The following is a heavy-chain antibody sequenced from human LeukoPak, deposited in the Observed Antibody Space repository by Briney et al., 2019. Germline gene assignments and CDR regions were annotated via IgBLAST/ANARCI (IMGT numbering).Heavy chain of an antibody. Sequence: PGGSLRLSCAGSGFPFSSYPISWVRQPPGKGLEWVSAITASGDSTYYADSVRGRFTISRDTSKNTLFLEMNSLRAEDTAVYYCATATAVAASGRGDYWGQGTLVTVSS. CDR1: GFPFSSYP. CDR2: ITASGDST. J-gene: IGHJ4*02. D-gene: IGHD6-13*01. CDR3: ATATAVAASGRGDY. V-gene: IGHV3-23*01.